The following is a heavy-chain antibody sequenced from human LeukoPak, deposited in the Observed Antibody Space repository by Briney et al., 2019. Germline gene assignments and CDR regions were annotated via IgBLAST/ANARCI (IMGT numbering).Heavy chain of an antibody. CDR1: GFTFSSYS. J-gene: IGHJ3*02. CDR3: ARRSLRGEAFDI. Sequence: GGSLRLSCAASGFTFSSYSMNWVRQAPGKGPEWVSYISSSSTTIYYADSVKGRFTISRDNAKNSLYLQMNSLRAEDTAVYYCARRSLRGEAFDIWGQGTMVTVSS. CDR2: ISSSSTTI. V-gene: IGHV3-48*01.